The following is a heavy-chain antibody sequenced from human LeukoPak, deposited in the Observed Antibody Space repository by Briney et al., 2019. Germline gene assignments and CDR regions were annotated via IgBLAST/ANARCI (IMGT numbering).Heavy chain of an antibody. D-gene: IGHD2-8*02. Sequence: GGSLRLSCAASGFTFSTFAMIWVRQPPGKGLEWVSSIFPSGGEIHYADSVRGRFTISRDNSKNTLSLQMNTLRPEDTAIYYCVKGSGGNFGTTGSSSDHWGQGTEVTVSS. J-gene: IGHJ4*02. CDR3: VKGSGGNFGTTGSSSDH. V-gene: IGHV3-23*01. CDR1: GFTFSTFA. CDR2: IFPSGGEI.